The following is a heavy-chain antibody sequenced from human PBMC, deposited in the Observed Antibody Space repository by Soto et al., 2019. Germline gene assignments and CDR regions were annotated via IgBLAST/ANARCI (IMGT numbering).Heavy chain of an antibody. CDR1: GFSLTTSGVG. CDR2: LSWDDDN. Sequence: QITLKESGPTLVKPTQALTMTCTFLGFSLTTSGVGVGWIRQPPGKALEWLALLSWDDDNRYSPSLKSRLTITMDTSNNPVVLTMTNMDPVDTGTYFCAHSSGRSGDYWGQGPLVTVSS. D-gene: IGHD3-10*01. J-gene: IGHJ4*02. V-gene: IGHV2-5*02. CDR3: AHSSGRSGDY.